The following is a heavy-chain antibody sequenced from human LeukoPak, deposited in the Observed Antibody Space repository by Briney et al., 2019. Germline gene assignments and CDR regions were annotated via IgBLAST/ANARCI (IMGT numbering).Heavy chain of an antibody. CDR1: GFTFSSYA. CDR3: ARDLGGTFWSGYID. CDR2: ISYDGSNK. V-gene: IGHV3-30*01. Sequence: GSLRLSCAASGFTFSSYAMHWVRQAPGKGLEWVAVISYDGSNKYYADSVKGRFTISRDNSKNTLYLQMNSLRAEDTAVYYCARDLGGTFWSGYIDWGQGTLVTVSS. D-gene: IGHD3-3*01. J-gene: IGHJ4*02.